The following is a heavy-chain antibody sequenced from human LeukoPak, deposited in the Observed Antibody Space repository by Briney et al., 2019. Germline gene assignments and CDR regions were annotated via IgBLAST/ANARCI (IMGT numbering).Heavy chain of an antibody. Sequence: GTLRLSCAASGFTFSSYGMSWVRQPPGKGLEWIGTIYYSGSTYYNPSLKSRVTISIDTSKKQFSLKLSSVTAADTAVFYCARHVSGYYDAFDIWDQGTMVTVSS. CDR1: GFTFSSYG. V-gene: IGHV4-39*01. D-gene: IGHD3-9*01. CDR2: IYYSGST. J-gene: IGHJ3*02. CDR3: ARHVSGYYDAFDI.